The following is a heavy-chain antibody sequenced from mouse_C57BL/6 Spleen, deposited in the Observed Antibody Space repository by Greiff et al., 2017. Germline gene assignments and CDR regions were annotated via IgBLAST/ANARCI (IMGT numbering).Heavy chain of an antibody. CDR1: GYTFTEYT. Sequence: VKLQQSGAELVKPGASVKLSCKASGYTFTEYTIHWVKQRSGQGLEWIGWFYPGSGSIKYNEKFKDKATLTADKSSSTVYMELSRLTSEDSAVYFCARHEVGYDYDEGNYFDYWGQGTTLTVSS. CDR3: ARHEVGYDYDEGNYFDY. CDR2: FYPGSGSI. D-gene: IGHD2-4*01. V-gene: IGHV1-62-2*01. J-gene: IGHJ2*01.